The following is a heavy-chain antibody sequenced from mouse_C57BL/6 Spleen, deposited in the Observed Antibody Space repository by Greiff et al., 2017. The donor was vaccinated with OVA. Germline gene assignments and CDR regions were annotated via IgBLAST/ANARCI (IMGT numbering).Heavy chain of an antibody. V-gene: IGHV1-26*01. D-gene: IGHD2-5*01. CDR2: INPNNGGT. CDR3: AREYSNYGGVAY. Sequence: EVQLQQSGPELVKPGASVKISCKASGYTFTDYYMNWVKQSHGKSLEWIGDINPNNGGTSYNQKFKGKATLTVDKSSSTAYMELRSLTSEDSAVYYCAREYSNYGGVAYWGQGTLVTVSA. J-gene: IGHJ3*01. CDR1: GYTFTDYY.